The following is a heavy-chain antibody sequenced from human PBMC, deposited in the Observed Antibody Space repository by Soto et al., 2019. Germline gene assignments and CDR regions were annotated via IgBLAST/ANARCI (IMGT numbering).Heavy chain of an antibody. CDR2: ITGSSSDT. J-gene: IGHJ4*02. V-gene: IGHV3-23*01. D-gene: IGHD1-26*01. Sequence: PGGSLRLSCAASGFTFSNYVMWWVRQAPGKGLEWVSVITGSSSDTHYADSVRGRFTLSRDNSKNTLYLQMNSLRVEDTAVYYCAKEGPYRRTDLASWGQGTLVTVSS. CDR3: AKEGPYRRTDLAS. CDR1: GFTFSNYV.